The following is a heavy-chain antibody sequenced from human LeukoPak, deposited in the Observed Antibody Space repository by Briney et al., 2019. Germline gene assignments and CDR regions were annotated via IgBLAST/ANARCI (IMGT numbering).Heavy chain of an antibody. Sequence: SVKVSCKASGGTFSSYAISWVRQAPGQGLEWMGGIIPIFGTANYAQKFQGRVTITADESTSTAYMELSSLRSEDTAVYYCARSRYCSGGSCYSVYFDYWRQGTLVTVSS. CDR1: GGTFSSYA. V-gene: IGHV1-69*01. D-gene: IGHD2-15*01. CDR3: ARSRYCSGGSCYSVYFDY. CDR2: IIPIFGTA. J-gene: IGHJ4*02.